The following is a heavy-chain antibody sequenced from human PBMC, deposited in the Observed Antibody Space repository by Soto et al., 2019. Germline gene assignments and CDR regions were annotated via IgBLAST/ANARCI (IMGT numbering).Heavy chain of an antibody. V-gene: IGHV1-69*06. CDR3: ARKYCTNGVCPLEYNWFDP. D-gene: IGHD2-8*01. Sequence: QVQLVQSGAEVKKPGSSVKVSCKASGRTFSSYAISWVRQAPGQGLEWMGGIIPIFGTANYAQKFQGRVTITADKSTSTAYMEVSSLGSEDTAVYYCARKYCTNGVCPLEYNWFDPWGQGTLVTVS. CDR1: GRTFSSYA. CDR2: IIPIFGTA. J-gene: IGHJ5*02.